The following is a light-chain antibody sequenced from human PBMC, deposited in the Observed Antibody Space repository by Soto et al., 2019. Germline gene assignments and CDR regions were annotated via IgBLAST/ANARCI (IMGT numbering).Light chain of an antibody. V-gene: IGKV3-11*01. J-gene: IGKJ5*01. CDR1: QSFRGL. CDR3: QQRHMWPIT. CDR2: DAY. Sequence: EVLLTHSPVTLSLSPWEIATLSCRASQSFRGLLACYQQKPGQAPRLLIYDAYNRATGIPPRFSGSGSGTDFTLTISSLAPEDSAVYYCQQRHMWPITFGQGTRLEIK.